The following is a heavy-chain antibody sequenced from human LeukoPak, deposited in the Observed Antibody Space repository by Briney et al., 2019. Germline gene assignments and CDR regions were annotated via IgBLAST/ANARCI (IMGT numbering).Heavy chain of an antibody. J-gene: IGHJ6*02. V-gene: IGHV1-2*02. CDR1: GYTFTVYY. Sequence: GASVKVSCNASGYTFTVYYMHWVRHAPGQGLEWMGWINPNSGGTNYAQKFQGRVTMTRDTSISTAYMELSRLRSDDTAVYYCARGDDYGDYYYYGMDVWGQGTTVTVSS. CDR3: ARGDDYGDYYYYGMDV. CDR2: INPNSGGT. D-gene: IGHD4-17*01.